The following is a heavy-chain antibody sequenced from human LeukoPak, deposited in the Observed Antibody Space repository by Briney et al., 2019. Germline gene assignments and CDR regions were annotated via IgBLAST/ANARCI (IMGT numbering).Heavy chain of an antibody. CDR2: IKQDGSEK. Sequence: GGSLRLSCAASGSTFSTYWMSWVRQAPGKGLEWVANIKQDGSEKYYVDSVKGRFTISRDNAKNSLYLQMNSLRAEDTAVYYCARVVWFGENWFDPWGQGTLVTVSS. J-gene: IGHJ5*02. CDR1: GSTFSTYW. CDR3: ARVVWFGENWFDP. D-gene: IGHD3-10*01. V-gene: IGHV3-7*03.